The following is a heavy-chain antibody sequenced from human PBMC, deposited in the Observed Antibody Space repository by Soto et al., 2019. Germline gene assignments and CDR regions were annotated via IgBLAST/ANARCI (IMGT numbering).Heavy chain of an antibody. D-gene: IGHD6-6*01. V-gene: IGHV1-8*01. Sequence: ASVKVSCKASGYTFTSYDINWVRQATGQGLEWMGWMNPNSGNTGYAQKFQGRVTMTRNTSISTAYMELSILRSEDTAVYYCARGVGIAARRGYYYYYMDVWGKGTTVTVSS. CDR1: GYTFTSYD. J-gene: IGHJ6*03. CDR3: ARGVGIAARRGYYYYYMDV. CDR2: MNPNSGNT.